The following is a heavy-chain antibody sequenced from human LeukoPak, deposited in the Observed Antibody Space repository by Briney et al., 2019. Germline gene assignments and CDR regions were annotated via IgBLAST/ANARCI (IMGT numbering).Heavy chain of an antibody. J-gene: IGHJ5*02. Sequence: KPSETLSPTCTVSSGSISGSDYYWCWIRQPPGKGLEWIGSINYSGNTYYNPSLKSRVTISVDTSKNQFSLKLSSVTAADTAVYYCAREADYYDSAWVGLKWGFDPWGQGTLVTVSS. D-gene: IGHD3-22*01. CDR3: AREADYYDSAWVGLKWGFDP. CDR1: SGSISGSDYY. CDR2: INYSGNT. V-gene: IGHV4-39*07.